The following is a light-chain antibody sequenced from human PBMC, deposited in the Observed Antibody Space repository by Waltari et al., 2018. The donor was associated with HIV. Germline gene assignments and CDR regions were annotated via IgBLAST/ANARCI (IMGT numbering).Light chain of an antibody. CDR3: QQFRSYPRT. CDR1: QGLRNA. V-gene: IGKV1-13*02. CDR2: DAS. Sequence: AIQLTQSPSSLSASVGDRVTITCRESQGLRNALAWYQQKPGRPPKLLIYDASTLEGGVPSRFSGSMSGTDFNLTISNLQPEDSATYYCQQFRSYPRTFGQGATLEIK. J-gene: IGKJ2*01.